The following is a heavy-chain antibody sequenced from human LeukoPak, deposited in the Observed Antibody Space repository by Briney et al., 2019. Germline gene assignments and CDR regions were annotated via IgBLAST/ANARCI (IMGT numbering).Heavy chain of an antibody. V-gene: IGHV3-11*06. J-gene: IGHJ4*02. CDR3: ARGRGCSSLSCYPDY. CDR1: GFIFSDYY. Sequence: GGSLRLSCAASGFIFSDYYMSWMRQAPGKGLEWLSYIDGSSSRTNYADSVKGRFTISRDNVKNSLYLQMNSLGAEDTALYYCARGRGCSSLSCYPDYWGQGTLVTVSS. D-gene: IGHD2-2*01. CDR2: IDGSSSRT.